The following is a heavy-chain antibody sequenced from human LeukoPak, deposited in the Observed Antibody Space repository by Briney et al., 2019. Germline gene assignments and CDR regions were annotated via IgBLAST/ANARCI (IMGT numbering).Heavy chain of an antibody. Sequence: ASVKVSCKASGYTVTSYGISWVRQAPGQGLEWMGWICAYNGNTNYAQKLQGRVTMTTDTSTSTAYMELRSLRSDDTAVYYCARDSADNDYGDLDAFDIWGQGTMVTVSS. CDR2: ICAYNGNT. V-gene: IGHV1-18*01. J-gene: IGHJ3*02. CDR3: ARDSADNDYGDLDAFDI. D-gene: IGHD4-17*01. CDR1: GYTVTSYG.